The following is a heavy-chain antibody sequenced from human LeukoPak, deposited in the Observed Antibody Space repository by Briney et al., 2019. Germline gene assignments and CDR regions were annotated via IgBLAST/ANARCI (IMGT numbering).Heavy chain of an antibody. J-gene: IGHJ4*02. CDR2: ISSSSSYI. CDR3: ARGRYDFWSGYYTFDY. D-gene: IGHD3-3*01. Sequence: GGSLRLSCAASGFTFSSYSMNWVRQAPGKGLEWVSSISSSSSYIYYADSVKGRFTISRDNAKNPLYLQMNSLRAEDTAVYYCARGRYDFWSGYYTFDYWGQGTLVTVSS. CDR1: GFTFSSYS. V-gene: IGHV3-21*01.